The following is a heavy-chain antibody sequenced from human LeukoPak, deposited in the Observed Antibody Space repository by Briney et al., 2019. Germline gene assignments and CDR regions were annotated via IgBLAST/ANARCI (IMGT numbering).Heavy chain of an antibody. D-gene: IGHD3-9*01. CDR2: IRYDGSNK. Sequence: GGSLRLSCAASGFIFSSYGMHWVRQAPGKGLEWVAFIRYDGSNKYYADSVKGRFTISRDNSKNTLNLQMNSLRAEDTAVYYCAKDSSYYDILTGLIYPDYWGQGTLVTVSS. J-gene: IGHJ4*02. CDR3: AKDSSYYDILTGLIYPDY. V-gene: IGHV3-30*02. CDR1: GFIFSSYG.